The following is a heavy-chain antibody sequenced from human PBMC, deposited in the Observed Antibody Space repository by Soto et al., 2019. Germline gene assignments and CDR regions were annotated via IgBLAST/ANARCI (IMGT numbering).Heavy chain of an antibody. Sequence: PSETLSLKCTVSGGSISSYYWSWIRQPPGKGLEWIGYIYYSGSTNYNPSLKSRVTISVDTSKNQFSLKLSSVTAADTAVYYCARGGGDIVATGDFDYWGQGTLVTVSS. J-gene: IGHJ4*02. CDR3: ARGGGDIVATGDFDY. D-gene: IGHD5-12*01. CDR2: IYYSGST. V-gene: IGHV4-59*01. CDR1: GGSISSYY.